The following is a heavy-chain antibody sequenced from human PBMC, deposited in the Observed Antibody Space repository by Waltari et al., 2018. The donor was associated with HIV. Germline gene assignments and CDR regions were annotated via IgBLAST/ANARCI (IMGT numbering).Heavy chain of an antibody. J-gene: IGHJ6*02. CDR1: GFTLSSYS. V-gene: IGHV3-21*01. D-gene: IGHD3-22*01. Sequence: EVQLVESGGGLVTPGGSLRLSCADSGFTLSSYSMNWVRQAPGKGLEWVSSISSSSIYISYADSVKGRFTISRDNAKNSLYLQMNSLRAEDTAVYYCARQDSSGGNYYYGMDVWGQGTTVTVSS. CDR3: ARQDSSGGNYYYGMDV. CDR2: ISSSSIYI.